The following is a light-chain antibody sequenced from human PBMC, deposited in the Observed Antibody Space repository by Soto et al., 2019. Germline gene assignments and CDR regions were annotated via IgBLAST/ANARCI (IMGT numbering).Light chain of an antibody. Sequence: QSALTQPASVSGSPGQSITISCTGTSSDVGGYNYVSWYQQHPGKAPKLMIYDVSNRPSGVSNRFSGSKSGNTASLTISGRQDEDDADYYCSSYTSSSTIYVFGTGTKVTVL. V-gene: IGLV2-14*01. CDR2: DVS. J-gene: IGLJ1*01. CDR3: SSYTSSSTIYV. CDR1: SSDVGGYNY.